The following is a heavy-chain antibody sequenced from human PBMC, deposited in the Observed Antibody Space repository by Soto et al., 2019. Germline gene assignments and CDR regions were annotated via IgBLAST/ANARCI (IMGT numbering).Heavy chain of an antibody. CDR2: IYWDDHN. V-gene: IGHV2-5*02. D-gene: IGHD2-2*02. CDR1: GFSLSTSAVG. CDR3: ARAKGYCSGTSCHMTYYGMDV. J-gene: IGHJ6*02. Sequence: QITLKESGPTLVKPTQTLTLTCTFSGFSLSTSAVGVGWIRQPPGKALEWLALIYWDDHNRYSPSLRSRLTITKDTSKNQVVLTMTNMDPVDTATYYCARAKGYCSGTSCHMTYYGMDVWGQGTTVTVSS.